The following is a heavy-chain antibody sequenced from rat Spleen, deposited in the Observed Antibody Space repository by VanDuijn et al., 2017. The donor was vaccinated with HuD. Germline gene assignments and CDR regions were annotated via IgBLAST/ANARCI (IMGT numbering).Heavy chain of an antibody. CDR1: GFTFSDFY. Sequence: EVQLVESGGGLVQPGRSLKLSCAASGFTFSDFYMAWVRQAPKRGLEWIASIKFEDFTPYYRDSVKGRFTISRDNAKSTLYLQMDSLRSEDTATYYCTTGPRILRLDWFAYWGQGTLVTVSS. CDR2: IKFEDFTP. V-gene: IGHV5-20*01. CDR3: TTGPRILRLDWFAY. D-gene: IGHD1-6*01. J-gene: IGHJ3*01.